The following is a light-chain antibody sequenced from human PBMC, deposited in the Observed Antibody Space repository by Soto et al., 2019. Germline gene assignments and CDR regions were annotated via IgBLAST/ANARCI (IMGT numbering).Light chain of an antibody. Sequence: DIQMTQSPSTLSASVGSRVPITCRASQSISSWLAWYQQKPGKAPKLLIYAASTLQSGVPSRFSGSGSGTDFTLTISCLQSEDFATYDCQQSYSTKITVGHGTRREIK. CDR2: AAS. J-gene: IGKJ5*01. CDR3: QQSYSTKIT. V-gene: IGKV1-5*01. CDR1: QSISSW.